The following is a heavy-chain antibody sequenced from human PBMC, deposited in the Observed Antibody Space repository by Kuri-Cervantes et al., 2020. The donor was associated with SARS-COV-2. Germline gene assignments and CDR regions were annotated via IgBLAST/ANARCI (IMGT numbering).Heavy chain of an antibody. CDR1: GYTLTGYY. Sequence: SVKVSCKASGYTLTGYYMHWVRQAPGQGLERMGWINPNSDGTNYAQKFQGWVTMTRDTSISTVYMELRRLRSDDTAVYYCERSTPFRRLVVISQGWAFYIWGQGTMVTVSS. CDR3: ERSTPFRRLVVISQGWAFYI. V-gene: IGHV1-2*04. D-gene: IGHD3-22*01. J-gene: IGHJ3*02. CDR2: INPNSDGT.